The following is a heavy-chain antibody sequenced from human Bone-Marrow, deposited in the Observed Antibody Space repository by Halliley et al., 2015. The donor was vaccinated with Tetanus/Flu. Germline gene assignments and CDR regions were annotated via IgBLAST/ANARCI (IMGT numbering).Heavy chain of an antibody. CDR3: ARRGDSYVFDF. Sequence: LGGMGITHPGDSDIRYKPPFQGQVTISADESTTPAYLQWSSLQASDTAMYYCARRGDSYVFDFWGQGTLVTVSS. V-gene: IGHV5-51*01. J-gene: IGHJ4*02. CDR2: THPGDSDI. D-gene: IGHD2-21*02.